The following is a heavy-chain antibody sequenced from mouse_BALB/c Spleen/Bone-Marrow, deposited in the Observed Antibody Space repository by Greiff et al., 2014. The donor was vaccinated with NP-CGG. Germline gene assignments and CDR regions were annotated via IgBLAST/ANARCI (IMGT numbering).Heavy chain of an antibody. D-gene: IGHD2-3*01. J-gene: IGHJ3*01. CDR2: INTNGGST. V-gene: IGHV5-6-2*01. Sequence: DVKLVESGGGLVKLGGSLKLSCAASGFTFSSYYMSWVRQTPEKRLELVAAINTNGGSTYYPDTVKGRFTISRDNAKNTLYLQTSSLKPEDTALYYCAILYDVYSVFVYWGQGTLVTVSA. CDR1: GFTFSSYY. CDR3: AILYDVYSVFVY.